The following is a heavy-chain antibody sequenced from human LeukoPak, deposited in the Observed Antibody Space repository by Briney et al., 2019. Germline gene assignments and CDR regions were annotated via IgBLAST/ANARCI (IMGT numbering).Heavy chain of an antibody. V-gene: IGHV4-59*01. CDR1: GDSIGYYY. CDR3: ARGGYYGSGNDFRFDP. Sequence: SETLSLTCTVSGDSIGYYYWSWIRQSPGKGLECIGYIHYTGSTNYNPSLKSRVTISVETSKNQFSLKLKSVTAADTAVYYCARGGYYGSGNDFRFDPWGQGTLVTVSS. J-gene: IGHJ5*02. CDR2: IHYTGST. D-gene: IGHD3-10*01.